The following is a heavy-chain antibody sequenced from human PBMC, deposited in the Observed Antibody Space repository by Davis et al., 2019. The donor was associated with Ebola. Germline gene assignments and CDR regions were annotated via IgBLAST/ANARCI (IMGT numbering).Heavy chain of an antibody. CDR2: IYYSGST. D-gene: IGHD2-15*01. CDR3: ARDLRYDCSGNDYYCYMDV. Sequence: SETLSLTCTVSGGSMTSYYWSWIRQPPGKGLEWIGYIYYSGSTHYNPSLNSRVTITVDKSKNPFPLNLYSVTSADTAVYYCARDLRYDCSGNDYYCYMDVWGKGTTVTVSS. J-gene: IGHJ6*03. CDR1: GGSMTSYY. V-gene: IGHV4-59*12.